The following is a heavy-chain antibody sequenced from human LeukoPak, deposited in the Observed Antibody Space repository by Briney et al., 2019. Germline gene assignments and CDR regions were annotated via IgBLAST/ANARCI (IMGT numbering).Heavy chain of an antibody. Sequence: PGGSLRLSCTASGFTVSTNYMSWVRQAPGKGLEWVSVLYSGGSTYYTDSVKGRFTISRDNSKNTLYLQMNSLRAEDTAVYYCASTIVSTVFPAGWYFDLWGRGTLVTVSS. D-gene: IGHD5/OR15-5a*01. CDR2: LYSGGST. J-gene: IGHJ2*01. CDR1: GFTVSTNY. V-gene: IGHV3-66*01. CDR3: ASTIVSTVFPAGWYFDL.